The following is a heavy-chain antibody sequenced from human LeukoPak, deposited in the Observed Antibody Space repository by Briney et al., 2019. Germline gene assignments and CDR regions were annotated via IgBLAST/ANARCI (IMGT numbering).Heavy chain of an antibody. CDR2: IYYSGST. CDR3: ARGWRRSVKNDAFDI. J-gene: IGHJ3*02. CDR1: GGSISSYY. Sequence: SETLSLTCTVSGGSISSYYWSWIRQPPGKGLEWIGYIYYSGSTNYNPSLKSRVTISVDTSKNQFSLKLSSVTAADTAVYYCARGWRRSVKNDAFDIWGQGTMVTVSS. D-gene: IGHD3-10*01. V-gene: IGHV4-59*01.